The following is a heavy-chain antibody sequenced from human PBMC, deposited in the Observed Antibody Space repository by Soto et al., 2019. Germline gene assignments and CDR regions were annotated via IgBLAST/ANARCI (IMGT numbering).Heavy chain of an antibody. Sequence: PSETLCLTGTVSGSSISSYYWRWIRQPPGKGVEWIGYGNYSGSSSSNPPRKGRVTVAADASKTQFSLKLSTVTAADTAVYDCARAGSSSNDHYYYCMDVWGQGTTVTVSS. V-gene: IGHV4-59*01. D-gene: IGHD6-6*01. CDR1: GSSISSYY. CDR3: ARAGSSSNDHYYYCMDV. CDR2: GNYSGSS. J-gene: IGHJ6*02.